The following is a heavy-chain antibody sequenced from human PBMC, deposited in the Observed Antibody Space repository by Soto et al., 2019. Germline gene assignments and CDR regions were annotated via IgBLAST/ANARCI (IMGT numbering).Heavy chain of an antibody. CDR1: GFTFSSYG. D-gene: IGHD3-22*01. V-gene: IGHV3-33*01. Sequence: GGSLRLSCVASGFTFSSYGMHWVRQAPGKGLEWVAVIWYDGSNKYYADSVKGRFTISRDNSKNTLYLQMNSLRAEDTAVYYCARGPRDSLDAFDIWGQGTMVTVSS. CDR3: ARGPRDSLDAFDI. CDR2: IWYDGSNK. J-gene: IGHJ3*02.